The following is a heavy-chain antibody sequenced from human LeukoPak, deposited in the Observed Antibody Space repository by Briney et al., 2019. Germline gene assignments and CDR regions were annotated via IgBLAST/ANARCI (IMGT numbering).Heavy chain of an antibody. CDR3: ARHKDYYYSYMDV. CDR2: IYYSGST. CDR1: SYSIGTGYY. J-gene: IGHJ6*03. V-gene: IGHV4-38-2*02. Sequence: PSETLSLTCTVSSYSIGTGYYWDWIRQPPGKGLEWIGTIYYSGSTYYNPSLTSRVTISVDTSKNQFSLKLSSVTAADTAVYYCARHKDYYYSYMDVWGKGTTVTISS.